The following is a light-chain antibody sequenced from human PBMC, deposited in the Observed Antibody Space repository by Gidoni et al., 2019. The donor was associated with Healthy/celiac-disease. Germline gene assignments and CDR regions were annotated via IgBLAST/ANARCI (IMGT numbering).Light chain of an antibody. CDR3: QQSYSTPQT. V-gene: IGKV1-39*01. J-gene: IGKJ1*01. Sequence: IKMTQSPSSLSASVGDRVTITCRASQSISSYLNWYQQKPGKAPKLLIYAASSLQSGVPSRFSGSGSGTDFSLTISSLQPDDFATYYCQQSYSTPQTFGQGTKVEIK. CDR1: QSISSY. CDR2: AAS.